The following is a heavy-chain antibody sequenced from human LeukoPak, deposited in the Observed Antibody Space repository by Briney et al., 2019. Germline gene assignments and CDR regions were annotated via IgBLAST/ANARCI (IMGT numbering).Heavy chain of an antibody. V-gene: IGHV3-11*04. D-gene: IGHD3-3*01. CDR2: ISSSGGTI. CDR1: GFTFSDYY. J-gene: IGHJ4*02. Sequence: GGSLRLSCAASGFTFSDYYMSWIRQAPGKGLEWVSYISSSGGTIYYADSVKGRFTISRDNAKNSLYLQMNSLRAEDTAVYYCTTDHRTIYGVVFPDYWGQGTLVTVSS. CDR3: TTDHRTIYGVVFPDY.